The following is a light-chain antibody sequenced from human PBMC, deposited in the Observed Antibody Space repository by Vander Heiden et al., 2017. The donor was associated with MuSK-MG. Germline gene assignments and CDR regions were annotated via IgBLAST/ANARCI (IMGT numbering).Light chain of an antibody. V-gene: IGLV1-44*01. CDR2: SNN. J-gene: IGLJ3*02. Sequence: QSVLTQPPSASGTPGQRVTIPCSGSSSNIGSNTVSWYRKLPGAAPKLLIYSNNQRPSGVPDRFSGSKSGTSASLAISGLQSEDEADYYCAAWDDSLNGWVFGGGTKLTVL. CDR3: AAWDDSLNGWV. CDR1: SSNIGSNT.